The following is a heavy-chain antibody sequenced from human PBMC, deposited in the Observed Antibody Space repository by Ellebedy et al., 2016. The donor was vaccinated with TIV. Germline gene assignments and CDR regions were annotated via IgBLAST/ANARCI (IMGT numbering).Heavy chain of an antibody. J-gene: IGHJ3*02. D-gene: IGHD3-22*01. CDR3: ARDRRPHYDSSGDAFDI. CDR2: IKQDGSEK. Sequence: PGGSLRLSCAASGFTFSSYWMSWVRQAPGKGLEWVANIKQDGSEKYYVDSVKGRFTISRDNAKNSLYLQMNSLRAEDTAVYYCARDRRPHYDSSGDAFDIWGQGTMVTVSS. V-gene: IGHV3-7*01. CDR1: GFTFSSYW.